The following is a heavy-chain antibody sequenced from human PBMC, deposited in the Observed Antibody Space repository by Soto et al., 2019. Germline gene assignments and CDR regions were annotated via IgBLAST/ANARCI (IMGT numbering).Heavy chain of an antibody. CDR2: IYYSGST. D-gene: IGHD3-22*01. CDR3: ARDSSGYLYYFDY. J-gene: IGHJ4*02. Sequence: SETLSLTCTVSGGSISSGDYYWSWIRQPPGKGLEWIGYIYYSGSTYYNPSLKSRVTISVDTSKNQFSLKLSSVTAADTAVYYCARDSSGYLYYFDYWGQGTLVTVPS. CDR1: GGSISSGDYY. V-gene: IGHV4-30-4*01.